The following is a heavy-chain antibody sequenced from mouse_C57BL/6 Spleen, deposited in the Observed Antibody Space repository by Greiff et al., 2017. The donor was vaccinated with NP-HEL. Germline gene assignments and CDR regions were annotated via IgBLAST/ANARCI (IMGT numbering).Heavy chain of an antibody. V-gene: IGHV1-64*01. CDR1: GYTFTSYW. CDR2: IHPNSGST. CDR3: ARSTMIKDYFDY. Sequence: QVHVKQPGAELVKPGASVKLSCKASGYTFTSYWMHWVKQRPGQGLEWIGMIHPNSGSTNYNEKFKSKATLTVDKSSSTAYMQLSSLTSEDSAVYYCARSTMIKDYFDYWGQGTTLTVSS. J-gene: IGHJ2*01. D-gene: IGHD2-4*01.